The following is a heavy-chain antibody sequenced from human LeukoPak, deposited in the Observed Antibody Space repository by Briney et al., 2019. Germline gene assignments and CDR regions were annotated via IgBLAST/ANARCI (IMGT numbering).Heavy chain of an antibody. CDR1: GGSFSGYY. Sequence: PSETLSLTCAVYGGSFSGYYWSWIRQPPGKGLEWIGEINHSGSTNYNPSLKSRVTISVDTSKNQFSLKLSSVTAADTAVYYCARAGYSYGWPHRYYYMDVWGQGTLVTVSS. J-gene: IGHJ6*03. V-gene: IGHV4-34*01. CDR2: INHSGST. D-gene: IGHD5-18*01. CDR3: ARAGYSYGWPHRYYYMDV.